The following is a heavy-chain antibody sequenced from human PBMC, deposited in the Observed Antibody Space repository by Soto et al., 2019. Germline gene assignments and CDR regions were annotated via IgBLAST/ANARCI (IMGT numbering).Heavy chain of an antibody. V-gene: IGHV3-23*01. CDR3: AGPGYSSQDY. D-gene: IGHD5-18*01. Sequence: AGGSLRLSCAASGFPFSSFAMSWVRQAPGKGLEWVSAIGGRGDDTDYADSVKGRFTISRDNSKNTLYLQMNSLRAEDTAVYYCAGPGYSSQDYWGQGTLDTISS. CDR2: IGGRGDDT. CDR1: GFPFSSFA. J-gene: IGHJ4*02.